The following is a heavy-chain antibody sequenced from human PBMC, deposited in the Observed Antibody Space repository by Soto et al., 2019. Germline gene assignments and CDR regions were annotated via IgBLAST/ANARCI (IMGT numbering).Heavy chain of an antibody. D-gene: IGHD3-22*01. CDR2: IILIFGRT. J-gene: IGHJ4*02. CDR1: GYTFTSYY. CDR3: ARDRAAYYYDSSGLD. V-gene: IGHV1-46*01. Sequence: ASVKVSCKASGYTFTSYYMHWVRQAPGQGLEWMGRIILIFGRTSYAQKFQGRVTITADESTSTAYMELCSLRSEDTAVYYCARDRAAYYYDSSGLDWGQGTLVTVSS.